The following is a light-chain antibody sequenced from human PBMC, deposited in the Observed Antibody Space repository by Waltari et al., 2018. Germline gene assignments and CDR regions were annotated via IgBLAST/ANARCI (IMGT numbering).Light chain of an antibody. CDR2: GTS. J-gene: IGKJ1*01. Sequence: DIVMTQSPATLSLSPGESATLSCRASQSVRRAFAWFQQKPGQPPRLRIYGTSTRATGIPARFSGSGSGTEFSLTISSLQPEDFATYYCQQYDHGPWTCGQGTRVEAK. CDR1: QSVRRA. V-gene: IGKV3D-15*01. CDR3: QQYDHGPWT.